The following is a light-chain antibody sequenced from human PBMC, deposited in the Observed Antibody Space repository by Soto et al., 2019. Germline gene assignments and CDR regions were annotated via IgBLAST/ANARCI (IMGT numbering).Light chain of an antibody. V-gene: IGKV1-33*01. J-gene: IGKJ2*01. CDR2: DAF. Sequence: DIQMTQSPSSLSASVGDRVTITCQASQDMKKFLSWFQQKPGKAPKLLIYDAFNLQTGVPPRFGGSGSGTDFTFTITSLQPEDIVTYFCQQYDNLPYTFGQGTKLEIK. CDR3: QQYDNLPYT. CDR1: QDMKKF.